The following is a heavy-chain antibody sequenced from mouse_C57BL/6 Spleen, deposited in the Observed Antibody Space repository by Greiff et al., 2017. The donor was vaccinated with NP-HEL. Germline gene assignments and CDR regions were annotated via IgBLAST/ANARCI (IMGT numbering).Heavy chain of an antibody. V-gene: IGHV1-61*01. CDR3: ARENDFYAMDY. Sequence: QVQLKQPGAELVRPGSSVKLSCKASGYTFTSYWMDWVKQRPGQGLEWIGNIYPSDSETHYNQKFKDKATLTVDKSSSTAYMQLSSLTSEDSAVYYCARENDFYAMDYWGQGTSVTVSS. CDR1: GYTFTSYW. J-gene: IGHJ4*01. CDR2: IYPSDSET.